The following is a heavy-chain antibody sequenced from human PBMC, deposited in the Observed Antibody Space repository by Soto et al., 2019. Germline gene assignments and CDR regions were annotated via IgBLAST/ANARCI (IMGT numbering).Heavy chain of an antibody. D-gene: IGHD3-22*01. V-gene: IGHV1-46*01. CDR2: INPDGGRT. CDR1: GYTFTSYD. CDR3: ARVDHTMMAPAP. Sequence: GASVKVSCKASGYTFTSYDIHWVRQAPGQGLEWMGIINPDGGRTNYAQKFQGRVTMTRDTSTNTVYMELSSLRSEDTAVYYCARVDHTMMAPAPWGQGTLVTVSS. J-gene: IGHJ5*02.